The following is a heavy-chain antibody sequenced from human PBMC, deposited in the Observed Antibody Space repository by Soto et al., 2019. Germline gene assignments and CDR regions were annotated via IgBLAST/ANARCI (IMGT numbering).Heavy chain of an antibody. J-gene: IGHJ5*02. CDR1: GYTFTGYH. CDR3: ARDLPPAEENWNDAYNYFDP. Sequence: ASVKVSCKASGYTFTGYHMHWVRQAPGQGLEWMGWINPNSGGTNYAQKFQGRVTMTRDTSISTAYMELSRLRSDDTAVYYCARDLPPAEENWNDAYNYFDPWGQGTLVTVSS. CDR2: INPNSGGT. V-gene: IGHV1-2*02. D-gene: IGHD1-1*01.